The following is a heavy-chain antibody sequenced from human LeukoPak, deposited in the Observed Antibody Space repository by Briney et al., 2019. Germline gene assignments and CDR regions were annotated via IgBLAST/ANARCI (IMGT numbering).Heavy chain of an antibody. CDR1: GFTFSSYW. Sequence: PGGSLRLSCAASGFTFSSYWMSWVRQAPGKGLEWVANIKQDGSEKYYVDSVKGRFTISRDNAKNSLYLQMNSLRAEDTAVYYCAKLLTRAAASSGHYWGQGTLVTVSS. V-gene: IGHV3-7*01. CDR3: AKLLTRAAASSGHY. CDR2: IKQDGSEK. D-gene: IGHD6-13*01. J-gene: IGHJ4*02.